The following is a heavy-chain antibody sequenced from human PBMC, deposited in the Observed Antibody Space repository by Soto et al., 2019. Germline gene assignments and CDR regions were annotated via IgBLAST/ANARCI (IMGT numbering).Heavy chain of an antibody. CDR3: ARHKYQLPGGWFDP. CDR1: GGSISSYY. Sequence: SETLSLTCTVSGGSISSYYWSWIRQPPGKGLEWIGYIYYSGSTNYNPSLKSRVTISVDTSKNQFSLKLSSVTAADTAVYYCARHKYQLPGGWFDPWGQGTLVTVSS. J-gene: IGHJ5*02. CDR2: IYYSGST. D-gene: IGHD2-2*01. V-gene: IGHV4-59*08.